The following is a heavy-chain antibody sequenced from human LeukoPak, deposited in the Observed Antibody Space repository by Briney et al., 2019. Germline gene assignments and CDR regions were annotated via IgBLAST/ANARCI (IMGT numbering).Heavy chain of an antibody. J-gene: IGHJ4*02. CDR2: INHSGST. V-gene: IGHV4-34*01. Sequence: SETLSLTCAVYGGSFSGYYWSWIRQPPGKGLEWIGEINHSGSTNYNPSLKSRVPISVDPSKNQFSLKLSSVTAADTAVYYCARGIPRGHYYDSSGYRFDYWGQGTLVTVSS. D-gene: IGHD3-22*01. CDR1: GGSFSGYY. CDR3: ARGIPRGHYYDSSGYRFDY.